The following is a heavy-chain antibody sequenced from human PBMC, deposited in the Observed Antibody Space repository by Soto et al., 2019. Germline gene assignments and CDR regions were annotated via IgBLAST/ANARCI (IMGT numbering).Heavy chain of an antibody. CDR3: ATSVIHGTGNIVVVPAATYQALNGMDV. J-gene: IGHJ6*02. CDR1: GYTLTELS. D-gene: IGHD2-2*01. Sequence: VSCKVSGYTLTELSMHWVRQAPGKGLEWMGGFDPEDGETIYAQKFQGRVTMTEDTSTDTAYMELSSLRSEDTAVYYCATSVIHGTGNIVVVPAATYQALNGMDVWGQGTTVTVSS. CDR2: FDPEDGET. V-gene: IGHV1-24*01.